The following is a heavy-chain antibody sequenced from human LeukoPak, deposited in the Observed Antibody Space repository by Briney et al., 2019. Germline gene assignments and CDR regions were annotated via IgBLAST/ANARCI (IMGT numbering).Heavy chain of an antibody. CDR3: ARGAQSGGYSGPFDI. D-gene: IGHD1-26*01. CDR2: IWFDGSNT. V-gene: IGHV3-33*08. J-gene: IGHJ3*02. Sequence: PGGSLRLSCAASGFTFSSYWMHWVRQAPGKGLGWVAVIWFDGSNTYYADSVKGRFTISRDNSKNTLYLQMNSLRAEDTAVYYCARGAQSGGYSGPFDIWGQGTMVTVSS. CDR1: GFTFSSYW.